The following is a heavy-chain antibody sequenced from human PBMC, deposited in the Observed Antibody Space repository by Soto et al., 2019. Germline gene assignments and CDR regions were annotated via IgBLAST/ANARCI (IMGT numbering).Heavy chain of an antibody. J-gene: IGHJ6*02. CDR2: MNPNSGNT. CDR3: ARVNRDSSSWYYYYYGMDV. Sequence: ASVKVSCKASGYTFTSYDINWVRQATGQGLEWMGWMNPNSGNTGYAQKFQGRVTMTRHTSISTAYMELSSLRSEDTAVYYCARVNRDSSSWYYYYYGMDVWGQGTTVTV. D-gene: IGHD6-13*01. V-gene: IGHV1-8*01. CDR1: GYTFTSYD.